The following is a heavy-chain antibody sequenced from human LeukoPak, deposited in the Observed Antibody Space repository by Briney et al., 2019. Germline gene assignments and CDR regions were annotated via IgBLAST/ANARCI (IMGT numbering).Heavy chain of an antibody. CDR3: ARLVLSDSRLMSARYFDY. CDR1: GFTFSRLG. Sequence: GGSLRLSCAASGFTFSRLGMQWVRQAPGKGLEWVAMIWHDGSVEEYAASVKGRFTISRDNSRDTLFLQMNRLRDDDTAVYYCARLVLSDSRLMSARYFDYWGQGTLVTVSS. J-gene: IGHJ4*02. V-gene: IGHV3-33*01. D-gene: IGHD2/OR15-2a*01. CDR2: IWHDGSVE.